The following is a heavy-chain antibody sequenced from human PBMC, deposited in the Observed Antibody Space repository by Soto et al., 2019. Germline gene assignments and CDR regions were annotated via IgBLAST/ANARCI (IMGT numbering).Heavy chain of an antibody. D-gene: IGHD1-26*01. CDR1: GFTFSSYS. J-gene: IGHJ6*02. CDR3: ARLGATLHGMDV. Sequence: EVQLVESGGGLVKPGGSLRLSCAASGFTFSSYSMNWVRQAPGKGLEWVSSISSSSSYIYYADSVKGRFTISRDNAKSSLYLQVNSLRAEDTAVYYCARLGATLHGMDVWGQGTTVTVSS. CDR2: ISSSSSYI. V-gene: IGHV3-21*01.